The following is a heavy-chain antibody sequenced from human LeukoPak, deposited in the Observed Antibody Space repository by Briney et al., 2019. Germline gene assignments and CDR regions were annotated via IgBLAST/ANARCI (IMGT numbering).Heavy chain of an antibody. D-gene: IGHD3-9*01. CDR3: VKSHRYAFDY. CDR1: GFTFSSYG. Sequence: TGGSLRLSCAASGFTFSSYGMHWVRQAPGKGLEYVSAISSNGGSTYYADSVKGRFTISRDNSKNTLYLQMSSLRAEDTAVYYCVKSHRYAFDYWGQGTLVTVSS. CDR2: ISSNGGST. J-gene: IGHJ4*02. V-gene: IGHV3-64D*06.